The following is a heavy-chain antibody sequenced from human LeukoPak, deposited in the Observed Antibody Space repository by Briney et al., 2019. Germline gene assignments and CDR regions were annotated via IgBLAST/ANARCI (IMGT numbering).Heavy chain of an antibody. D-gene: IGHD3-10*01. CDR2: INHSGST. V-gene: IGHV4-39*07. CDR1: GGSISSGGYY. CDR3: ARGKNYYGSGSPCDY. Sequence: PSETLSLTCTVSGGSISSGGYYWSWIRQPPGKGLEWIGEINHSGSTNYNPSLKSRVTISVDTSKNQFSLKLSSVTAADTAVYYCARGKNYYGSGSPCDYWGQGTLVTVSS. J-gene: IGHJ4*02.